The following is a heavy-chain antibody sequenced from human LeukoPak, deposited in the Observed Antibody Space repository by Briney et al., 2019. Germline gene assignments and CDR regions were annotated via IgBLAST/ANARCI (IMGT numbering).Heavy chain of an antibody. CDR3: ARVTRYDASRDYWYMEV. Sequence: SETLSLTCIVSHGSISGTPYYWGWFRQSPGKGPEWIGNIHYGGTVYYNPSLKSSVTISVDPSKNQFSLNLYSVTAADTALYFCARVTRYDASRDYWYMEVWGKGTTVTVSS. V-gene: IGHV4-39*07. D-gene: IGHD2-21*02. CDR2: IHYGGTV. J-gene: IGHJ6*03. CDR1: HGSISGTPYY.